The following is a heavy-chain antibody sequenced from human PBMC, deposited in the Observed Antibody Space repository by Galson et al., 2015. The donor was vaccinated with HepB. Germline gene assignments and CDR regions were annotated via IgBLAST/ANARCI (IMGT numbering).Heavy chain of an antibody. CDR1: DGSISSSRYY. CDR2: IFHSGNT. Sequence: ETLSLTCTVSDGSISSSRYYWGWIRQPPGKGLEWIGHIFHSGNTHYTPSLRGRVTISLDTSKNQFSLKLTSVTAADTAFYYCARHFMGVDTAMVIDYWGQGTLVTVSS. V-gene: IGHV4-39*01. CDR3: ARHFMGVDTAMVIDY. J-gene: IGHJ4*02. D-gene: IGHD5-18*01.